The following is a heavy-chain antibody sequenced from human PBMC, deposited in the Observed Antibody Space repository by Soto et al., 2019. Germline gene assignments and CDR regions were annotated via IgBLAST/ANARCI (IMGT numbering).Heavy chain of an antibody. CDR1: GFTVSSNY. V-gene: IGHV3-53*01. CDR2: IYSGGTT. Sequence: GGSLRLSCAASGFTVSSNYMSWVRRAPGKGLEWVSVIYSGGTTYYADSVKGRFTISRDNSKNTLYLQMNSLRAEDTAVSYCARARGYYDTSGYSGYYFDYWGQGSLVTVSS. J-gene: IGHJ4*02. D-gene: IGHD3-22*01. CDR3: ARARGYYDTSGYSGYYFDY.